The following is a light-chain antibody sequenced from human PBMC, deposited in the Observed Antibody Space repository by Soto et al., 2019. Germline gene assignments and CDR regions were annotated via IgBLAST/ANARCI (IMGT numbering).Light chain of an antibody. J-gene: IGKJ1*01. V-gene: IGKV3-20*01. CDR3: QQYYSYPWT. CDR2: GAS. CDR1: QTVSSNY. Sequence: EIVLTQSPGTLSLSPGERATLSCRASQTVSSNYLAWCQQRPGQAPRLLIYGASSRATGIPDRFSGSGSGTDFTLTISCLQSEDFATYYCQQYYSYPWTFGQGTKVDIK.